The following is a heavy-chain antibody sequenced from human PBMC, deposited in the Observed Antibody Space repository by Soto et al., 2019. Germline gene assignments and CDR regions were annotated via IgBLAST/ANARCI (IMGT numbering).Heavy chain of an antibody. D-gene: IGHD1-1*01. CDR1: GFTFSSYA. CDR2: ISGSGGST. Sequence: EVQLLESGGGLVQPGGSLSLSCAASGFTFSSYAMNWVRQAPGKGLEWVSVISGSGGSTYYADSVKGRFTISRDNSKNTLYLQMNGLRAEDTAVYYCAKRATGTDFDYWGQGTLVTVSS. CDR3: AKRATGTDFDY. V-gene: IGHV3-23*01. J-gene: IGHJ4*02.